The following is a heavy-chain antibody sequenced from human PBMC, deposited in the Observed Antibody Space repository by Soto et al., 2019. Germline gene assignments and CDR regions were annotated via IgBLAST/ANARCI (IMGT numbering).Heavy chain of an antibody. Sequence: QVQLVQSGAEVKKPGSSVKVSCQASGDTFSNYAISWVRQAPGQGLAWMGGIISIFGITNYAQKFQGRVTISADESTSTAYIELSSLRPDDTAVYDCARWEYQYGSGGNPTQSYFDYWGQGTLVTVSS. D-gene: IGHD2-15*01. CDR1: GDTFSNYA. CDR3: ARWEYQYGSGGNPTQSYFDY. V-gene: IGHV1-69*01. J-gene: IGHJ4*02. CDR2: IISIFGIT.